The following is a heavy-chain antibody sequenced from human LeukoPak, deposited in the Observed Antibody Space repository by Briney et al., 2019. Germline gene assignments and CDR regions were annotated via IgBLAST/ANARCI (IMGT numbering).Heavy chain of an antibody. Sequence: SETLSLTCAVSGSSVRSDNYYWNWIRQPPGKGLEWVGNVYYSGRTNYNPSLKSRVTISIDTSKNQFSLELSSVTAADTAVYYCARAGFGDAFDIWGQGTMVTVSS. V-gene: IGHV4-61*01. CDR3: ARAGFGDAFDI. CDR1: GSSVRSDNYY. J-gene: IGHJ3*02. CDR2: VYYSGRT. D-gene: IGHD3-3*01.